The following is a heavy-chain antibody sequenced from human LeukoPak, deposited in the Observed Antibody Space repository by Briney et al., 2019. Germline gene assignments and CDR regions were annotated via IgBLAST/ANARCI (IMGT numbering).Heavy chain of an antibody. D-gene: IGHD3-3*01. CDR2: IYYSGSI. J-gene: IGHJ4*02. CDR3: ARHGGTIFGVVIQTNFDY. V-gene: IGHV4-39*01. CDR1: GGSISSSSYY. Sequence: SETLSLTCTVSGGSISSSSYYWGWIRQPPGKGLEWIGSIYYSGSIYCNPSLKSRVTISVDTSKNQFSLKLSSVTAADTAVYYCARHGGTIFGVVIQTNFDYWGQGTLVTVSS.